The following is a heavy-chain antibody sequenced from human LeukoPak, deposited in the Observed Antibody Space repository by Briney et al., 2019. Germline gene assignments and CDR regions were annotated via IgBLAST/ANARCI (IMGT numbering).Heavy chain of an antibody. D-gene: IGHD4-17*01. CDR2: INFSGGNA. Sequence: GGSLRLSCAASGFTFSTFAMTWVRQAPGKGLEWASTINFSGGNAYYADSVKGRFTISRDNAKNSLYLQMNSLRADDTAVYYCARLYGYGDLYYFDYWGQGSLVTVPS. CDR1: GFTFSTFA. J-gene: IGHJ4*02. CDR3: ARLYGYGDLYYFDY. V-gene: IGHV3-21*01.